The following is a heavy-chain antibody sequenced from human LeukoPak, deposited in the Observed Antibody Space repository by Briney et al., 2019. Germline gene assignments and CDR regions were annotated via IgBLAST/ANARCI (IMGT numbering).Heavy chain of an antibody. CDR2: ISAYNGNT. Sequence: ASVTVSCKASGYTFTSYGISWVRQAPGQGLEWMGWISAYNGNTNYAQKLQGRVTMTTDTSTSTAYMELRSLRSDDTAVYYCARANYYDSSGYYPGDWGQGTLVTVSS. CDR1: GYTFTSYG. V-gene: IGHV1-18*01. J-gene: IGHJ4*02. D-gene: IGHD3-22*01. CDR3: ARANYYDSSGYYPGD.